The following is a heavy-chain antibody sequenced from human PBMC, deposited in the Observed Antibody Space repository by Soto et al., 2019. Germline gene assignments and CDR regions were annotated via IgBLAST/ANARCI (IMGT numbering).Heavy chain of an antibody. Sequence: SGPTLVNPTHTLTLTCTLSGFSLITTGMPVSWIRQPTGKALEWLALIDWDDDKYYSTSLKTRLTISKDTSENQVVLTMTNMDPVDTATYYCARRAHYYYGMDVWGQGTTVTVSS. CDR3: ARRAHYYYGMDV. CDR1: GFSLITTGMP. CDR2: IDWDDDK. J-gene: IGHJ6*02. V-gene: IGHV2-70*01.